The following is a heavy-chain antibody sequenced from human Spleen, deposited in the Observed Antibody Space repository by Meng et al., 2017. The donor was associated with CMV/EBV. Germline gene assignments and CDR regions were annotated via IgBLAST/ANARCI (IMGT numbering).Heavy chain of an antibody. J-gene: IGHJ4*02. Sequence: GGSLRLSCAASGFTFSSYGMHWVRQAPGKGLEWVAVIWYDGSNKYYADSVKGRFTISRDNSKNTLYLQMNSLRAEDTAVYYCAALYTSSSVTPLYWGQGTLVTVSS. CDR1: GFTFSSYG. V-gene: IGHV3-33*01. D-gene: IGHD6-6*01. CDR2: IWYDGSNK. CDR3: AALYTSSSVTPLY.